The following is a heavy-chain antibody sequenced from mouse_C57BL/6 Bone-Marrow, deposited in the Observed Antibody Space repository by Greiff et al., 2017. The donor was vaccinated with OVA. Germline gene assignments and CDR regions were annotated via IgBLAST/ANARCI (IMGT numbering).Heavy chain of an antibody. Sequence: EVKVVESGGGLVKPGGSLKLSCAASGFTFSDYGMHWVRQAPEKGLEWVAYISSGSSTIYYADTVKGRFTISRDNAKNTLFLQMTSLRSEDTAMYYDAGEYDYGPVYYFDYWGQGTTLTVSS. V-gene: IGHV5-17*01. CDR2: ISSGSSTI. D-gene: IGHD2-4*01. CDR1: GFTFSDYG. CDR3: AGEYDYGPVYYFDY. J-gene: IGHJ2*01.